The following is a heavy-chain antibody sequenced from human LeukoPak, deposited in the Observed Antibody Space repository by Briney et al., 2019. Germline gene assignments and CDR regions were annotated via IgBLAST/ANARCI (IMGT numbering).Heavy chain of an antibody. V-gene: IGHV4-59*11. CDR3: ARRIAAAGTPFYYYYYYMDV. CDR1: GGSISSHY. Sequence: SETLSLTCTVSGGSISSHYWSWIRQPPGKGLEWIGYIYYGGSTNYNPSLKSRVTISVDTSKNQFSLKLSSVTAADTAVYYCARRIAAAGTPFYYYYYYMDVWGKGTTVTVSS. D-gene: IGHD6-13*01. J-gene: IGHJ6*03. CDR2: IYYGGST.